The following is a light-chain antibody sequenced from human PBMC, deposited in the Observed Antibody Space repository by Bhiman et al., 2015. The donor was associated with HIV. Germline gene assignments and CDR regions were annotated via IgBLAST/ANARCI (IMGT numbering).Light chain of an antibody. CDR2: EDS. J-gene: IGLJ2*01. Sequence: KYTLTQPHSVSESPGETVTISCTRTSGLIVPTLCNGTNSAPGSSPTLVIYEDSLRPIGVPDRFSGFVDTSSNSASLTISGLRTEDEADYYCQSYDVDVHVVFGGGTKLTVL. V-gene: IGLV6-57*01. CDR1: SGLIVPTL. CDR3: QSYDVDVHVV.